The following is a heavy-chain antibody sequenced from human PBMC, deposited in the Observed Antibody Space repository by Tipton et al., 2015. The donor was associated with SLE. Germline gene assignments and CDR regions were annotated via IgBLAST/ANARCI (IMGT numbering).Heavy chain of an antibody. J-gene: IGHJ4*02. D-gene: IGHD2-21*01. CDR3: SRDPASSIIVVPGPYFDY. V-gene: IGHV3-21*03. CDR1: GFTFSGST. Sequence: SLRLSCSASGFTFSGSTMNWVRQAPGRGLEWVSSIGSRGDYTYYADSVKGRFTIARDNAKNSLFLQMNNMRVEDTGIYYCSRDPASSIIVVPGPYFDYWGQGALVTVSS. CDR2: IGSRGDYT.